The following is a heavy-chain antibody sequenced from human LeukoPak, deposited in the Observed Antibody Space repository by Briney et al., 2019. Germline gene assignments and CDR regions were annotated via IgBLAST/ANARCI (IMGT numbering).Heavy chain of an antibody. CDR3: AKDKELLWFGELSSYGMDV. D-gene: IGHD3-10*01. CDR2: ISYDGSNK. J-gene: IGHJ6*02. V-gene: IGHV3-30-3*01. CDR1: GFTFSSYA. Sequence: GGSLRLSCAASGFTFSSYAMHWVRQAPGKGLEGVAVISYDGSNKYYADSVKGRFTISRDNSKNTLYLQMNSLRAEDTAVYYCAKDKELLWFGELSSYGMDVWGQGTTVTVSS.